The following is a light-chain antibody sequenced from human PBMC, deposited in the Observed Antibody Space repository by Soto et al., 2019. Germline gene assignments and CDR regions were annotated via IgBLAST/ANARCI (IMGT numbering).Light chain of an antibody. Sequence: DIQMTQSPSFLSASVGDRVTITCRASQSISTYLNWYQQKPGKAPKLLIYAASSLQSGVPSRFSGSGSGTDFTLTISSLQPEDFATYYCQQNYISPPAFGPGTKVDIK. CDR2: AAS. V-gene: IGKV1-39*01. CDR3: QQNYISPPA. J-gene: IGKJ3*01. CDR1: QSISTY.